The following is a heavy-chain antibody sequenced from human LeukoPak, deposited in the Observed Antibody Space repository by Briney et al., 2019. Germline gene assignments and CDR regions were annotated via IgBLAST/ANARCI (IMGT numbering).Heavy chain of an antibody. CDR3: AKAGPAWGFGDIEFDY. V-gene: IGHV1-18*01. D-gene: IGHD3-10*01. CDR1: GYTFTSYA. J-gene: IGHJ4*02. CDR2: ISASKGNT. Sequence: ASVKVSCKASGYTFTSYAITWVRQAPGQGLEWMGWISASKGNTNYAQKLQGRVTMTTDTSTTTAYMELRSLRSDDTAVYYCAKAGPAWGFGDIEFDYWGQGTLVTVSS.